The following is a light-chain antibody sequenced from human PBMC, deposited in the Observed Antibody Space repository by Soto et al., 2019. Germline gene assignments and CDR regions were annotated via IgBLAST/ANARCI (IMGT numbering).Light chain of an antibody. CDR2: KAS. J-gene: IGKJ2*01. Sequence: DIQMTQSPSTLSASVGDRVTITCRASQSLSGWLAWYQQKPGKAPKLLIYKASSLESGVPSRFSGSGSGTEFTLTISSLQPDDSATYYCQQYNRLYTVGQGTKVDIK. CDR1: QSLSGW. CDR3: QQYNRLYT. V-gene: IGKV1-5*03.